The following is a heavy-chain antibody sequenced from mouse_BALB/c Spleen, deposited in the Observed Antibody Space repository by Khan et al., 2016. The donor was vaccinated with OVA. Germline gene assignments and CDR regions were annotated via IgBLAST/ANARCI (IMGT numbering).Heavy chain of an antibody. D-gene: IGHD1-1*01. Sequence: EVQLQQSGPELLKPGASVKMSCKASGYTFTSYVMHWVKQKPRQGLEWIGYISPNSDGSKYNEKFRGKATLTSDKSSSTAYMELSSLTSEDSAVSYCLRFLFYYGSAYEGFAYWGQGTLVTVSA. CDR3: LRFLFYYGSAYEGFAY. J-gene: IGHJ3*01. CDR1: GYTFTSYV. V-gene: IGHV1S136*01. CDR2: ISPNSDGS.